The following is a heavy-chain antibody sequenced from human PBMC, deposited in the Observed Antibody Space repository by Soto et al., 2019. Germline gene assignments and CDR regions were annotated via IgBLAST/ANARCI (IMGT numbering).Heavy chain of an antibody. Sequence: SETLSLTCTVSGGSISSYYWSWIRQPAGKGLEWIGRIYTSGSTNYNPSLKSRVTMSVDTSKNQFSLKLSSVTAADTAVYYCARDSLRYCSGGSCLHAFDIWGQVTMVTVS. D-gene: IGHD2-15*01. J-gene: IGHJ3*02. V-gene: IGHV4-4*07. CDR1: GGSISSYY. CDR3: ARDSLRYCSGGSCLHAFDI. CDR2: IYTSGST.